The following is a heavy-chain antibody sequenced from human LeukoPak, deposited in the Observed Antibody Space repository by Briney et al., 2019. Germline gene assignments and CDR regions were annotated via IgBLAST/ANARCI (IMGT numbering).Heavy chain of an antibody. CDR1: GGSISSYY. CDR2: IYYSGST. V-gene: IGHV4-59*12. D-gene: IGHD4-17*01. CDR3: ARKGGTVTTGRAFDY. J-gene: IGHJ4*02. Sequence: SETLSLTCTVSGGSISSYYWSWIRQPPGKGLEWIGYIYYSGSTNYNPSLKSRVTISVDTSKNQFSLKLSSVTAADTAVYYCARKGGTVTTGRAFDYWGQGTLVTVSS.